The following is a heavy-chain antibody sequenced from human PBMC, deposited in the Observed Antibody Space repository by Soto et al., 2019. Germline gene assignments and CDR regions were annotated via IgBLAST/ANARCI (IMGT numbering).Heavy chain of an antibody. V-gene: IGHV4-31*02. CDR2: INYSGTT. CDR1: GGSFSSDSFI. D-gene: IGHD1-26*01. J-gene: IGHJ6*02. CDR3: ARDHKWDGMDV. Sequence: SETLSLTXSVSGGSFSSDSFIWSWVRQFPGKGLEWIGYINYSGTTYYNPSPRSRITMSVDTSKNQFSLNLSSVTAAETAVYYCARDHKWDGMDVWGQGTTVTVS.